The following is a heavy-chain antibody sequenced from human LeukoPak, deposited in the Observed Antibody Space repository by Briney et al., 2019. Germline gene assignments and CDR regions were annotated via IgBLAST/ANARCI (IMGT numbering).Heavy chain of an antibody. V-gene: IGHV4-30-2*01. CDR2: IYHSGST. CDR1: SGSISSGGYS. Sequence: SETLSLTCAVSSGSISSGGYSWSWIRQPPGKGLEWIGYIYHSGSTYYNPSLKSRVTISVDRSKNQFSLKLSSVTAADTAVYYCARSPDYGGNSNYFDYWGQGTLVTVSS. J-gene: IGHJ4*02. D-gene: IGHD4-23*01. CDR3: ARSPDYGGNSNYFDY.